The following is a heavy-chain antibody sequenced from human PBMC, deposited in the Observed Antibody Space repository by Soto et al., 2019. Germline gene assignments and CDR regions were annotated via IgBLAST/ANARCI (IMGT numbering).Heavy chain of an antibody. CDR3: ARVYGSGSYYNVWFDP. CDR2: IYYSGST. V-gene: IGHV4-31*03. CDR1: GGSISSGGYY. J-gene: IGHJ5*02. D-gene: IGHD3-10*01. Sequence: SETLSLTCTVSGGSISSGGYYWSWIRQHPGKGLEWIGYIYYSGSTYYNPSLKSRVTISVDTSKNRFSLKLSSVTAADTAVYYCARVYGSGSYYNVWFDPWGQGTLVTVSS.